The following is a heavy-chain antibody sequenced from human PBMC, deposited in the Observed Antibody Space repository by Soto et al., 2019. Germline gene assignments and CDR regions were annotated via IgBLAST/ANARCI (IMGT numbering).Heavy chain of an antibody. V-gene: IGHV1-3*01. CDR3: ARGNRGCSGGSCYYRAMDV. D-gene: IGHD2-15*01. CDR1: GYTFTSYA. CDR2: INAGNGNT. J-gene: IGHJ6*03. Sequence: QVQLVQSGAEVKKPGASVKVSCKASGYTFTSYAMHWVRQAPGQRLEWMGWINAGNGNTKYSQKFQGRVTITRDTSASTAYRELSSLRSEDTAVYYCARGNRGCSGGSCYYRAMDVWGKGTTVTVSS.